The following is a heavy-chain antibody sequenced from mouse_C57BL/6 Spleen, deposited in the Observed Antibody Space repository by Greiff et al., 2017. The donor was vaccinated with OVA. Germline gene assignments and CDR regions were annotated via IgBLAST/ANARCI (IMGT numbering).Heavy chain of an antibody. CDR2: INPNNGGT. V-gene: IGHV1-22*01. D-gene: IGHD2-4*01. CDR3: ARGTDDYPFAY. J-gene: IGHJ3*01. CDR1: GYTFTDYN. Sequence: EVQRVESGPELVKPGASVKMSCKASGYTFTDYNMHWVKQSHGKSLEWIGYINPNNGGTSYNQKFKGKATLTVNKSSSTAYMELRSLTPEDSAVYYCARGTDDYPFAYWGQGTLVTVSA.